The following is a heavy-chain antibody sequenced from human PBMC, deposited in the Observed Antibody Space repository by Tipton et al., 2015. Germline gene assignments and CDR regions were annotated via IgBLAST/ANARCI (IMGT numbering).Heavy chain of an antibody. J-gene: IGHJ4*02. CDR2: IGSNDGGS. CDR3: AKDPDSGVGTAYFDS. CDR1: GFTFSSYA. V-gene: IGHV3-23*01. D-gene: IGHD4-23*01. Sequence: SLRLSCAASGFTFSSYAMTWVRQAPGKGLEWVSSIGSNDGGSYYADSVKGRFTTPRDYSKNTLYLQMNSLRADDTAVYYCAKDPDSGVGTAYFDSWGQGTLVTVSS.